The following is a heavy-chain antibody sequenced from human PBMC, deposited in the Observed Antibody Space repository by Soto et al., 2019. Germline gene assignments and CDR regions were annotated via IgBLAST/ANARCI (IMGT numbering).Heavy chain of an antibody. CDR3: AKDPLTYYYDSSACD. CDR2: ISDNGAST. CDR1: GFSFSSYA. Sequence: EVQLLASGGGLVQPGGSLRLSCAASGFSFSSYAMTWVRQAPGKGLEWVSLISDNGASTYYADSVKGRFTISRDNSKNTLYLQMNSLRAEDTAVYYCAKDPLTYYYDSSACDWGQGTLVTVSS. V-gene: IGHV3-23*01. J-gene: IGHJ4*02. D-gene: IGHD3-22*01.